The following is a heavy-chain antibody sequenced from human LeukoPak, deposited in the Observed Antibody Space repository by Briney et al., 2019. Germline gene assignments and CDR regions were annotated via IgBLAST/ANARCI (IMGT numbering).Heavy chain of an antibody. CDR1: GGSISSRSYY. D-gene: IGHD7-27*01. CDR2: IYYSGSP. J-gene: IGHJ5*02. Sequence: SETLSFTCTVSGGSISSRSYYWDWIRQPPGKGLEWIGSIYYSGSPYYNPSLKSRVSISVDTSKNQFSLKLRSVTAADTAVYYCARHSTGSNWFDPWGQGTLVTVSS. CDR3: ARHSTGSNWFDP. V-gene: IGHV4-39*01.